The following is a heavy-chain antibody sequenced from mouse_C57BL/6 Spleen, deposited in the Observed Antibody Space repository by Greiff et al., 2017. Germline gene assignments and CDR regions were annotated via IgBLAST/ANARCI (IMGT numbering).Heavy chain of an antibody. Sequence: VQLQQSGAELVKPGASVKISCKASGYAFSSYWMNWVKQRPGKGLEWIGQIYPGDGDTNYNGKFKGKATLTADKSSSTAYMQLSSLTSEDSAVYFCARSGTYYSSSWFAYLGQGTLVTVSA. CDR2: IYPGDGDT. J-gene: IGHJ3*01. CDR3: ARSGTYYSSSWFAY. V-gene: IGHV1-80*01. D-gene: IGHD2-12*01. CDR1: GYAFSSYW.